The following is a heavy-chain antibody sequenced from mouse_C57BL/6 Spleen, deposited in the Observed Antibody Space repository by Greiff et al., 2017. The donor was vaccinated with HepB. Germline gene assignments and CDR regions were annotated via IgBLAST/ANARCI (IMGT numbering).Heavy chain of an antibody. CDR2: IRLKSDNYAT. CDR3: TSTTVVARYYAMDY. V-gene: IGHV6-3*01. D-gene: IGHD1-1*01. J-gene: IGHJ4*01. CDR1: GFTFSNYW. Sequence: DVMLVESGGGLVQPGGSMKLSCVASGFTFSNYWMNWVRQSPEKGLEWVAQIRLKSDNYATHYAESVKGRFTISRDDSKSSVYLQMNNLRAEDTGIYYCTSTTVVARYYAMDYWGQGTSVTVSS.